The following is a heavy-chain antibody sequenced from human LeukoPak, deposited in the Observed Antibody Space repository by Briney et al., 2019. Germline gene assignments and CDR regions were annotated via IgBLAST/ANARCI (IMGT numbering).Heavy chain of an antibody. CDR1: GFTFSNYW. V-gene: IGHV3-74*01. CDR3: ARVGSSSSWYVLSYFDY. Sequence: GGSLRLSCSASGFTFSNYWMHWLRQAPGKGLVWVSRINIDGSGTNYADSVKGRFTISRDNAKNTLYLQMNSLRAEDTAVYYCARVGSSSSWYVLSYFDYWGQGTLVTVSS. J-gene: IGHJ4*02. CDR2: INIDGSGT. D-gene: IGHD6-13*01.